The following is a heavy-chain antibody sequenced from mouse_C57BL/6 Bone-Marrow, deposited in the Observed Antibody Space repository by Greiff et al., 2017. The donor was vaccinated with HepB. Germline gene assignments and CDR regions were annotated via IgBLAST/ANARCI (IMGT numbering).Heavy chain of an antibody. J-gene: IGHJ1*03. Sequence: VQLKESGGGLVQPGGSLKLSCAASGFTFSDYYMYWVRQTPEKRLEWVAYISNGGGSTYYPDTVKGRFTISSDNAKNTLYLQMSRLKSEDTAMYYCARHGIYGSSYDWYFDVWGTGTTVTVSS. CDR3: ARHGIYGSSYDWYFDV. V-gene: IGHV5-12*01. CDR1: GFTFSDYY. D-gene: IGHD1-1*01. CDR2: ISNGGGST.